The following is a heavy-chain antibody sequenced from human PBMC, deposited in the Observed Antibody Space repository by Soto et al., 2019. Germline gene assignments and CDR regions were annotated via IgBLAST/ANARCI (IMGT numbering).Heavy chain of an antibody. D-gene: IGHD2-2*01. CDR3: ARDNIPNHCSSTSCYSNWFDP. CDR2: IIPILGIA. V-gene: IGHV1-69*04. Sequence: AASVKVSCKASGGTFSSYTISWVRQAPGQGLEWMGRIIPILGIANYAQKFQGRVTITADKSTSTAYMELSSLRSEDTAVYYCARDNIPNHCSSTSCYSNWFDPWGQGTLVTVSS. CDR1: GGTFSSYT. J-gene: IGHJ5*02.